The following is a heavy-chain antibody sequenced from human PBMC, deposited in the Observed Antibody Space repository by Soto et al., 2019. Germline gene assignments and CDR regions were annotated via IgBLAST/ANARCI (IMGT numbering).Heavy chain of an antibody. CDR2: IYSGGST. Sequence: GGSLRLSCAASGFTVSSNYMSWVRQAPGKGLEWVSVIYSGGSTYYADSVKGRFTISRDNSKNTLYLQMNSLRAEDTAVYYCARDTRHSGSYDYWGQGTLVTVSS. D-gene: IGHD3-10*01. J-gene: IGHJ4*02. CDR3: ARDTRHSGSYDY. CDR1: GFTVSSNY. V-gene: IGHV3-66*01.